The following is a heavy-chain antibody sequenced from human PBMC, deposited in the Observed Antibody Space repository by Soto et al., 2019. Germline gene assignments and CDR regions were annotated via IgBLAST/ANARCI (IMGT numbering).Heavy chain of an antibody. Sequence: ASVKVACKSSDNTFTHYGINWVRQAPGQGLEWMGWISGYNGNTKYAQKFQDRVTMTADTSTRTAFMEVRSLTSDDTGVYFCAATGGNYFGLDVWGQGTTVTVSS. CDR2: ISGYNGNT. V-gene: IGHV1-18*01. CDR3: AATGGNYFGLDV. CDR1: DNTFTHYG. D-gene: IGHD2-8*02. J-gene: IGHJ6*02.